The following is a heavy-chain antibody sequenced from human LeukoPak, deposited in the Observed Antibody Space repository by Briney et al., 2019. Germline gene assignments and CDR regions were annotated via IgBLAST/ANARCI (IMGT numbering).Heavy chain of an antibody. CDR2: ISWGSGTI. CDR1: GFNFGDYG. Sequence: QPGRSLRLSCAASGFNFGDYGMQWVRQVPGKGLDWVAGISWGSGTICYADSVKGRFTISRDNAKSALYLQMNGLRPDDTALYYCAAEYSTSSAAFTIWGRGTMVTVSS. V-gene: IGHV3-9*01. D-gene: IGHD2/OR15-2a*01. J-gene: IGHJ3*02. CDR3: AAEYSTSSAAFTI.